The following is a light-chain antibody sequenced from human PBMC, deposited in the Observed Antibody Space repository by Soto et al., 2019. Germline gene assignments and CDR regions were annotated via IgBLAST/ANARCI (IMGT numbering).Light chain of an antibody. J-gene: IGLJ2*01. CDR2: EVT. CDR3: SSYAGSSARVV. V-gene: IGLV2-14*01. CDR1: SSDIGIYKY. Sequence: QSVLTQPASVSGSPGQSIAISCTGSSSDIGIYKYVSWYQQHPGKVPKLIIYEVTNRPSGVSNRFSGSKSGNTASLTISGLQPEDEADYYCSSYAGSSARVVFGGGTKLTVL.